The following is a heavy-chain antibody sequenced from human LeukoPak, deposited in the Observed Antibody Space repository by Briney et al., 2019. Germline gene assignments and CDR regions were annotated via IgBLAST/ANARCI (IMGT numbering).Heavy chain of an antibody. D-gene: IGHD1-20*01. CDR3: ARDRITETLVDAFDI. J-gene: IGHJ3*02. CDR2: INPHSGGT. V-gene: IGHV1-2*02. CDR1: GYSLIDQY. Sequence: GASVKVSCKASGYSLIDQYLHWVRQAPGQGLEWVGWINPHSGGTNYAQTFQGRVTMTRDTSINTAYMELSSLRSDDTAVYYCARDRITETLVDAFDIWGQGTMVTVSS.